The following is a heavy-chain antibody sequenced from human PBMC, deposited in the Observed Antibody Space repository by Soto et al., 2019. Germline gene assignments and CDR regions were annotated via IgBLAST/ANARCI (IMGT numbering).Heavy chain of an antibody. CDR2: IIPILDIP. J-gene: IGHJ4*02. CDR3: AREKPHDTAKVIGL. D-gene: IGHD2-8*01. CDR1: GGTFSTHT. Sequence: QVQLVQSGAEVKEPGSSVKVSCKASGGTFSTHTFSWVRQAPGQGLEWMGRIIPILDIPNYAQRFQGRVTFSADKSTDTAHMELKSLRFEGTALHFCAREKPHDTAKVIGLWGQGTLVTVSS. V-gene: IGHV1-69*04.